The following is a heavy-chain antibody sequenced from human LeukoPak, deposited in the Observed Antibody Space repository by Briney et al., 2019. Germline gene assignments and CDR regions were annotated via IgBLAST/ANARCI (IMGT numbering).Heavy chain of an antibody. J-gene: IGHJ6*02. CDR2: ITWNSGSI. CDR1: GFTFEDYA. V-gene: IGHV3-9*01. D-gene: IGHD2-2*01. Sequence: PGRSLRLSCAASGFTFEDYAMHWVRQAPGKGLEWVSGITWNSGSIGYADSVKGRFTISRNNAKSFLYLEMNSLRAEDTAVYYCARASIVVVPAYYYYYGMDVWGQGTTVTVSS. CDR3: ARASIVVVPAYYYYYGMDV.